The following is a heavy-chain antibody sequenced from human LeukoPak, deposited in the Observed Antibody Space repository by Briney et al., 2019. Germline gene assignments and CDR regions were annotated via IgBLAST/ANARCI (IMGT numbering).Heavy chain of an antibody. V-gene: IGHV4-59*01. J-gene: IGHJ4*02. D-gene: IGHD2-15*01. CDR2: IYYSGST. CDR3: ARYCSGGDCYSKALDY. Sequence: SETLSLTCTVSGGSISSYYWSWIRQPPGEGLEWIGYIYYSGSTSYNPSLKSRLTISVDTSLNQFSLKLNSVTAADTAVYYCARYCSGGDCYSKALDYWGQGILVTVSS. CDR1: GGSISSYY.